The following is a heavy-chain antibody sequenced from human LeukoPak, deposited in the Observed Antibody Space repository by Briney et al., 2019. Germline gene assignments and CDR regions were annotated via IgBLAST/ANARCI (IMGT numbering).Heavy chain of an antibody. Sequence: PGGSLRLSCAASGFTFSTYWMNWVRQAPGKGLEWVANIKQDGSEKYYVDSVNGRFTLSRDSAKNSLYLQMNSLRAEDTAVYYCARAEWSNWYFDLWGRGTLVTVSS. D-gene: IGHD3-3*01. CDR1: GFTFSTYW. CDR2: IKQDGSEK. J-gene: IGHJ2*01. CDR3: ARAEWSNWYFDL. V-gene: IGHV3-7*03.